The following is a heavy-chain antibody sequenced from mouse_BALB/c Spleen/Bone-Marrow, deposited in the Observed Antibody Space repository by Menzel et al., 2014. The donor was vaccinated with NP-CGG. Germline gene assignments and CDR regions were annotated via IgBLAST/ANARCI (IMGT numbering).Heavy chain of an antibody. V-gene: IGHV1S81*02. CDR3: TREGDSPFAY. CDR2: INPSNGGT. D-gene: IGHD2-13*01. Sequence: VKLMESGAELVKPGASVKLSCKASGYTFTSYYMYWVKQRPGQGLEWIGEINPSNGGTNFNEKFKSKATLTVDKSSSTAYMQLRSLTSEDSAVYYCTREGDSPFAYWGQGTLVTVSA. CDR1: GYTFTSYY. J-gene: IGHJ3*01.